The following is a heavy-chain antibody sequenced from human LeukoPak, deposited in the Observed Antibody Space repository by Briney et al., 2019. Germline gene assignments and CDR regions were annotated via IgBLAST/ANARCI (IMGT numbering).Heavy chain of an antibody. CDR1: GYTFTGYY. D-gene: IGHD6-13*01. J-gene: IGHJ4*02. Sequence: AAVKVSCKASGYTFTGYYMHWVRQAPGQGRTWMGWINPNNGGTKHAQKFQGRVTMTRDTSISTAYMELSRLRSDDTAMYYCAKGNSIAAAGYWGQGTLVTVSS. CDR3: AKGNSIAAAGY. CDR2: INPNNGGT. V-gene: IGHV1-2*02.